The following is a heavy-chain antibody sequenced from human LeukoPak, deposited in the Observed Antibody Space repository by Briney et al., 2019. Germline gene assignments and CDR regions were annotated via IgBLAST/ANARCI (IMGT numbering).Heavy chain of an antibody. CDR2: IYTSGST. Sequence: SETLSLTCTVSGGSISSYYWSWIRQPAGKGLEWIGRIYTSGSTNYNPSLKSRVTMSVDTSKNQFSLKLSSVTAADTAVYYCARDAKYCTNGVCPFDHWGQGTLVTVSS. V-gene: IGHV4-4*07. CDR1: GGSISSYY. CDR3: ARDAKYCTNGVCPFDH. J-gene: IGHJ4*02. D-gene: IGHD2-8*01.